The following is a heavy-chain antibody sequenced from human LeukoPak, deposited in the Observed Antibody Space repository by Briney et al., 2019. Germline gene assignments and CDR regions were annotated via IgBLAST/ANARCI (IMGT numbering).Heavy chain of an antibody. V-gene: IGHV1-69*06. Sequence: ASVKVSCKASGGTFSSYAISWVRQAPGQGLEWMGGIIPIFGTANYAQKFQGRVTITADKSTSTAYMELSSLRSEDTAVYYCARGGLYSSGPYGMDVWGKGTTVTVSS. J-gene: IGHJ6*04. CDR2: IIPIFGTA. CDR3: ARGGLYSSGPYGMDV. D-gene: IGHD6-19*01. CDR1: GGTFSSYA.